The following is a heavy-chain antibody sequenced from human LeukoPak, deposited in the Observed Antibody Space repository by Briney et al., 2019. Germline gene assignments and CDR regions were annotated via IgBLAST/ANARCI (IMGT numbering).Heavy chain of an antibody. J-gene: IGHJ6*02. Sequence: QTGGSLRLSCAASGFTFSSYAMSWVRQAPGKGLEWVSAISGSGGSTDYADSVKGRFTISRDNSKNTLYLQMNSLRAEDTAVYYCANSGDYYYYYGMDVWGQGTTVTVSS. D-gene: IGHD3-10*01. CDR3: ANSGDYYYYYGMDV. CDR1: GFTFSSYA. V-gene: IGHV3-23*01. CDR2: ISGSGGST.